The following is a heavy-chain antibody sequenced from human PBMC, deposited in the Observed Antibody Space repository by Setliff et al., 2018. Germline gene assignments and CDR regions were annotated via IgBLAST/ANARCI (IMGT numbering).Heavy chain of an antibody. CDR1: GGSISSSSYY. J-gene: IGHJ5*02. D-gene: IGHD3-10*01. CDR3: ATDGPVLNGDYIS. Sequence: PSETLSLTCTVSGGSISSSSYYWGWIRQPPGKGLEWIGSIYYSGSTYYNPSVKSRVTISVDKSKNQFSLSLRSVTAADTAVYYCATDGPVLNGDYISWGQGTLVTVSS. V-gene: IGHV4-39*07. CDR2: IYYSGST.